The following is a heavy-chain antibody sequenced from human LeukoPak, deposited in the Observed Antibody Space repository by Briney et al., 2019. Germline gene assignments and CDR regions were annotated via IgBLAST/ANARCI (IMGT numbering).Heavy chain of an antibody. D-gene: IGHD3-10*01. Sequence: GTSLRLSCTTSGLTFTSHGFHWLRQVVGKRLEWVAFVRNDGSDTYHANSVKGRFSVSRDNSRNTLDLQMNSLGPEDTAVYYCAKEYDSGGYGAYFDYWGRGTLVTVSS. CDR2: VRNDGSDT. CDR1: GLTFTSHG. J-gene: IGHJ4*02. CDR3: AKEYDSGGYGAYFDY. V-gene: IGHV3-30*02.